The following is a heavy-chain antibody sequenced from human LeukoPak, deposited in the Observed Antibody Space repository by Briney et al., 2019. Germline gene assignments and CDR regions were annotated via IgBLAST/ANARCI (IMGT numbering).Heavy chain of an antibody. CDR3: AGYCGGGSCADS. D-gene: IGHD2-15*01. CDR2: IHYSGDT. J-gene: IGHJ4*02. Sequence: SETLSLTCTVSGASISSYYWTWVRQPPGKGLEWIGYIHYSGDTKCNPSPKSRVTISVDTSKNQVSLQLNSVTAADTAVYYCAGYCGGGSCADSWGQGTLVTVSS. V-gene: IGHV4-59*08. CDR1: GASISSYY.